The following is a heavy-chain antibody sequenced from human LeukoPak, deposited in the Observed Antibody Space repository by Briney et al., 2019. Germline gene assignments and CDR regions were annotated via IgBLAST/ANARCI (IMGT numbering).Heavy chain of an antibody. Sequence: GASVKVSCKASGYTFTGYYMHWVRQAPGQGLEWMGWINPNSGGTNYAQKFQGRVTMTRDTSISTAYMELSRLRSDDTAVYYCAREAGYCSSTSCPRSDYWGQGTLVTVSS. CDR3: AREAGYCSSTSCPRSDY. V-gene: IGHV1-2*02. CDR1: GYTFTGYY. CDR2: INPNSGGT. D-gene: IGHD2-2*01. J-gene: IGHJ4*02.